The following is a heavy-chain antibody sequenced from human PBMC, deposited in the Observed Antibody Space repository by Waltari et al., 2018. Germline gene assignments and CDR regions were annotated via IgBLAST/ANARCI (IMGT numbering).Heavy chain of an antibody. CDR1: GGSISSGSSH. D-gene: IGHD2-15*01. J-gene: IGHJ3*02. CDR2: IYTSGST. Sequence: QVQLQESGPGLVKPSQTLSLTSTVSGGSISSGSSHWSWFRQPPGKGLEWIGYIYTSGSTNYNPSLKSRVTISVDTSKNQFSLKLSSVTAADTAVYYCARDIKYCSGGSCYQSRAFDIWGQGTMVTVSS. V-gene: IGHV4-61*09. CDR3: ARDIKYCSGGSCYQSRAFDI.